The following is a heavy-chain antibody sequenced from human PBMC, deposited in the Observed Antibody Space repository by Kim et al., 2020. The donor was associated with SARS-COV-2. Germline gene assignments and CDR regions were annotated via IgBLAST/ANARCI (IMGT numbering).Heavy chain of an antibody. CDR1: GFTFSNYG. CDR3: VKVYNTLAVTGTGHY. J-gene: IGHJ4*02. CDR2: ISSDGNNK. V-gene: IGHV3-30*18. Sequence: GGSLRLSCAASGFTFSNYGIHWVRQAPGKGLEWVAVISSDGNNKYYADSVKGRFTISRDNSMNTLYLQMNSLRAEDTAVYYCVKVYNTLAVTGTGHYWGQATLVTVSS. D-gene: IGHD6-19*01.